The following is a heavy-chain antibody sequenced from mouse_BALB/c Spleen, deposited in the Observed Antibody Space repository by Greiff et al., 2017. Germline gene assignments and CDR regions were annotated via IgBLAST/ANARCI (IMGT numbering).Heavy chain of an antibody. J-gene: IGHJ4*01. CDR1: GFSLTSYG. D-gene: IGHD2-9*01. CDR2: IWAGGST. CDR3: AREAYYGFYAMDY. Sequence: QVQLKESGPGLVAPSQSLSITCTVSGFSLTSYGVHWVRQPPGKGLEWLGVIWAGGSTNYNSALMSRLSISKDNSKSQVFLKMNSQQTDDTAMYYCAREAYYGFYAMDYWGQGTSVTASS. V-gene: IGHV2-9*02.